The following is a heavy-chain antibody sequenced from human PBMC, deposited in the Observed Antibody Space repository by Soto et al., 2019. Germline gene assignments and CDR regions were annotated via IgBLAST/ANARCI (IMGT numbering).Heavy chain of an antibody. CDR2: ITSSSDTI. CDR1: GFTFSSFH. J-gene: IGHJ6*02. V-gene: IGHV3-48*02. CDR3: ARVVVVTPPGYYYARDV. D-gene: IGHD3-22*01. Sequence: GGSLRLSCAASGFTFSSFHMNWVRQAPGRGLEWVAYITSSSDTIYYSDSVKGRFTISRDNGKNSLFLQMNSLRDEDTAVYYGARVVVVTPPGYYYARDVGGQGTTVTVSS.